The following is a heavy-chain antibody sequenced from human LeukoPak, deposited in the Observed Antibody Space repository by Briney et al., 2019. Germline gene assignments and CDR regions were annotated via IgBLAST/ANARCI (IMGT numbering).Heavy chain of an antibody. J-gene: IGHJ6*02. CDR1: GYTFTSYG. V-gene: IGHV1-18*01. Sequence: ASVKVSCTASGYTFTSYGISWVRQAPGQGLEWMGWISAYNGNTNYAQKLQGRVTMTTDTSTSTAYMELRSLRSDDTAVYYCARDGSSGWYGVLNYYGMDVWGQGTTVTVSS. D-gene: IGHD6-19*01. CDR3: ARDGSSGWYGVLNYYGMDV. CDR2: ISAYNGNT.